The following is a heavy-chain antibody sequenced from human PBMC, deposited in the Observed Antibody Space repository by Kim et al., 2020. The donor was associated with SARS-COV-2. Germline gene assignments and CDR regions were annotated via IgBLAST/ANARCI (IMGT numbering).Heavy chain of an antibody. CDR3: ASPAGYLNMLLSFGVYLNWFDP. D-gene: IGHD3-10*02. Sequence: GESLKISCNTSGYSFTNYWINWVRQMPGKGLEWMGNIDPSHSYTNYSPSFQGHVTFSPVKSIITAFLQCSSLKASDTAIYYCASPAGYLNMLLSFGVYLNWFDPWGQGTLINVSS. CDR2: IDPSHSYT. CDR1: GYSFTNYW. J-gene: IGHJ5*02. V-gene: IGHV5-10-1*01.